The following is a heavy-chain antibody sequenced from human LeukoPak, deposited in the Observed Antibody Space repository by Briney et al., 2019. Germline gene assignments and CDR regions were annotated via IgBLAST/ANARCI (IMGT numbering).Heavy chain of an antibody. Sequence: GGSLRLSCAASGFTFSSYSTNWVRQAPGKGLEWVSYISSSSSTIYYADSVKGRFTISRDNAKNSLYLQMNSLRAEDTAVYYCARVHYDILTGYAAHFDYWGQGTLVTVSS. D-gene: IGHD3-9*01. V-gene: IGHV3-48*01. J-gene: IGHJ4*02. CDR2: ISSSSSTI. CDR3: ARVHYDILTGYAAHFDY. CDR1: GFTFSSYS.